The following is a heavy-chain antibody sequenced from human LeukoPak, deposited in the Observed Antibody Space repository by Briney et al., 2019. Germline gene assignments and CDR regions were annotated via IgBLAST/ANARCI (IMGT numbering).Heavy chain of an antibody. V-gene: IGHV3-11*04. CDR3: AGEPRDYTMYYFDY. D-gene: IGHD4-11*01. J-gene: IGHJ4*02. CDR1: GFTFSDHY. Sequence: GGSLRLSCAASGFTFSDHYMGWIRQAPGKGLEWVSYISSSGSTIYYADSVKGRSTISRDNAKNSLYMQMNSLTAEDTAVYYCAGEPRDYTMYYFDYWGQGTLVTVS. CDR2: ISSSGSTI.